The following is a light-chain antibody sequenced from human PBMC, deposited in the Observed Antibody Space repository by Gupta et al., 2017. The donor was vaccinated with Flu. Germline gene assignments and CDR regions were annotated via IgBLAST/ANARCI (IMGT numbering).Light chain of an antibody. CDR1: QNILYSSNNKNY. Sequence: DIVMTQSPDSLAVFLGERATINCKSSQNILYSSNNKNYLAWYQQKPGQPPKLLIYWASTRESGVPDRFTGSGSGTDFTLTISSLQAGDVAVYYCQQYYSPPSTFGQGTTVEIK. CDR3: QQYYSPPST. J-gene: IGKJ1*01. CDR2: WAS. V-gene: IGKV4-1*01.